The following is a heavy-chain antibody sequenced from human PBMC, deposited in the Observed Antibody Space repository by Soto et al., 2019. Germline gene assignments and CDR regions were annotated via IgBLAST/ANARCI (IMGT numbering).Heavy chain of an antibody. CDR1: GGSISSYY. Sequence: KPSETLSLTSTVSGGSISSYYWSWIRQPAGKGLEWMGRIYTSGSTNYNPSLKSRVPMSVDTSKNQFSLKLSSVTAADTAVYYCARDTGSAASSSWEDISIDVWGQGTTVTVSS. J-gene: IGHJ6*02. V-gene: IGHV4-4*07. D-gene: IGHD6-13*01. CDR2: IYTSGST. CDR3: ARDTGSAASSSWEDISIDV.